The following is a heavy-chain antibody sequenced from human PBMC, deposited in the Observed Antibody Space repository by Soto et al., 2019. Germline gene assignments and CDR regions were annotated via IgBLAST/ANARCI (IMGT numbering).Heavy chain of an antibody. D-gene: IGHD6-13*01. CDR2: IKQDRSNI. CDR3: ARDQGYSSPSGRLDP. CDR1: GFTFSNHW. J-gene: IGHJ5*02. Sequence: GGSLRLSCVASGFTFSNHWMSWVRQAPRKGLEWVATIKQDRSNIYYVDSVKGRFTISRDNAKNSLYLQMNSLRDEDTAVYYCARDQGYSSPSGRLDPWGQGTLVTVSS. V-gene: IGHV3-7*01.